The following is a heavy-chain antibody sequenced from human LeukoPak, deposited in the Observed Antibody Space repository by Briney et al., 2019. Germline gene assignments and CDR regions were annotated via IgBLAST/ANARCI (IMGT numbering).Heavy chain of an antibody. CDR1: GFTLRNYV. CDR3: ARDLGYGDYLAHFDY. Sequence: GGSLRLSFAASGFTLRNYVMHWVRRAPARGVEWVAILSYDGSNKSYADSVKGRFTISRDNSKNTLYLQMNSLRAEDTAVYYCARDLGYGDYLAHFDYWGQGTLVTVSS. CDR2: LSYDGSNK. J-gene: IGHJ4*02. D-gene: IGHD4-17*01. V-gene: IGHV3-30*04.